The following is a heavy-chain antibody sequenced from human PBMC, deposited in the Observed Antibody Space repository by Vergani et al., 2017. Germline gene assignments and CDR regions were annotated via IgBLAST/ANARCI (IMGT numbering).Heavy chain of an antibody. CDR3: AKVWAAWGFDY. D-gene: IGHD3-16*01. Sequence: EVQLLESGGGLVQPGGSLRLSCAASGFTFSSYAMSWVRQAPGKGLEWVSAISGSGGSTYYADSVKGRFTISRDNSKNTLFLQMNSLREDDAAVYYCAKVWAAWGFDYWGQGTLVTVSS. V-gene: IGHV3-23*01. CDR2: ISGSGGST. J-gene: IGHJ4*02. CDR1: GFTFSSYA.